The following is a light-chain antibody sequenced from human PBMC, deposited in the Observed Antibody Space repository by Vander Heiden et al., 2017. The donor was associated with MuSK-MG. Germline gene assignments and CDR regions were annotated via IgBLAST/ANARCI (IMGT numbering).Light chain of an antibody. CDR2: WAS. V-gene: IGKV4-1*01. CDR1: QSILYSSNNKNY. Sequence: DIVMTQSPDSLGVSLGERATINCKSSQSILYSSNNKNYLAWYQQKPGQPPKLLIYWASTRESGVPDRFTGSGSGTEFTLTISSLQAEDVAIYYCQQYDTTPWTFGQGTKGE. J-gene: IGKJ1*01. CDR3: QQYDTTPWT.